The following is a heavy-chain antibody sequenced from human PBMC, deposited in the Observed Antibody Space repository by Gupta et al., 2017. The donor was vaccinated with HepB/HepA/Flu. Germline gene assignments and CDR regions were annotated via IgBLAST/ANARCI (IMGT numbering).Heavy chain of an antibody. J-gene: IGHJ6*03. Sequence: EVQLLESVGGLVQPGGSLRLSCAASGFPFSGNAMNWVRQAPGKGLEWVSGIRSDTKTHYTNSVRGRFTISRDNSKNILYLQMNSLRPEDTAVYYCTKDLFFWSAMDVWGKGTTVTVSS. D-gene: IGHD3-3*01. CDR1: GFPFSGNA. CDR3: TKDLFFWSAMDV. V-gene: IGHV3-23*01. CDR2: IRSDTKT.